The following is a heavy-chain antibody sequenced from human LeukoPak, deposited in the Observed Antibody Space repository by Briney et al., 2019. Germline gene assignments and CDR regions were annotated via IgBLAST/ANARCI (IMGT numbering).Heavy chain of an antibody. D-gene: IGHD5-18*01. J-gene: IGHJ4*02. V-gene: IGHV3-23*01. CDR1: GFTFSSYA. CDR3: AKVRGGYTYGGYFGS. CDR2: ISGTGGST. Sequence: GGSLRLSCAASGFTFSSYAMSWVRQAPGKGLEWVSAISGTGGSTYYADSVEGRFTISRDDSKNTLYLQMSSLRAEDTAVYFCAKVRGGYTYGGYFGSWGQGTLVTVSS.